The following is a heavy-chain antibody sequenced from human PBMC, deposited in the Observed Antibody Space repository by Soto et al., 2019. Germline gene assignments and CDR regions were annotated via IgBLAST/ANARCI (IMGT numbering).Heavy chain of an antibody. V-gene: IGHV3-23*01. D-gene: IGHD3-22*01. Sequence: GSLRLSCAASGFTFRNYAMNWVRQAPGKGLDWVSGISVSGGSTYYADSVKGRFTVSRDNSKNTVFLQMNSLRAEDTAVYFCAKGMYYYDSSGYRLFDYWGQGTLVTVSS. J-gene: IGHJ4*02. CDR2: ISVSGGST. CDR1: GFTFRNYA. CDR3: AKGMYYYDSSGYRLFDY.